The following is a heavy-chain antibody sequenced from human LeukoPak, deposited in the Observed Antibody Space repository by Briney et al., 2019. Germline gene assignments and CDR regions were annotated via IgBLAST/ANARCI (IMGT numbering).Heavy chain of an antibody. D-gene: IGHD3-22*01. CDR3: ARVGYDSSGYYHDAFDI. V-gene: IGHV4-59*01. J-gene: IGHJ3*02. CDR1: GGSISSYY. CDR2: IYYSGST. Sequence: SETLSLTCTVSGGSISSYYWSWIRQPPGKGPEWIGYIYYSGSTNYNPSLKSRVTISVDTSKNQFSLKLSSVTAADTAVYYCARVGYDSSGYYHDAFDIWGQGTMVTVSS.